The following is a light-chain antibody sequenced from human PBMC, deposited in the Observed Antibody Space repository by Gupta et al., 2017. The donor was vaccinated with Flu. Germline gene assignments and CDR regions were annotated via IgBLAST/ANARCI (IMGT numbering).Light chain of an antibody. CDR2: VGS. CDR3: MRALQIRT. CDR1: QSLMHSNGCND. Sequence: PVTPAVPASVSCRFIQSLMHSNGCNDVDSYLRNPGESPQLLIYVGSNRASVVPDRFSGSGSGTDITLKISIVEAEDVGVYYFMRALQIRTFGAGTKVEIK. J-gene: IGKJ3*01. V-gene: IGKV2-28*01.